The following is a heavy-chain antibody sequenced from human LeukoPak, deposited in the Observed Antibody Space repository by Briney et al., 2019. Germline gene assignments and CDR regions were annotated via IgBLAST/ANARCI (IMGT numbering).Heavy chain of an antibody. CDR3: ATGIFGVVMWAFDI. CDR1: GGTFSSYA. D-gene: IGHD3-3*01. J-gene: IGHJ3*02. Sequence: SVKVSCKASGGTFSSYAISWVRQAPGQGLEWMGGIIPIFGTANYAQKFQGRVTITADESTSTAYMELSSLRSEDTAVYYCATGIFGVVMWAFDIWGQGTMVTVSS. CDR2: IIPIFGTA. V-gene: IGHV1-69*13.